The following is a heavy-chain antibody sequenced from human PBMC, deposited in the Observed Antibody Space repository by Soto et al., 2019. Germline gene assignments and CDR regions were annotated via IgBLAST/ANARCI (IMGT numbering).Heavy chain of an antibody. CDR1: GFTFSSYS. CDR2: ISSSSSYI. CDR3: ARDSNYYDSSGYYYGQSLGYYYGMDV. D-gene: IGHD3-22*01. V-gene: IGHV3-21*01. J-gene: IGHJ6*02. Sequence: PGGSLRLSCAASGFTFSSYSMNWVRQAPGKGLEWVSSISSSSSYIYYADSVKGRFTISRDNAKNSLYLQMNSLRAEDTAVYYCARDSNYYDSSGYYYGQSLGYYYGMDVWGQGTTVTVSS.